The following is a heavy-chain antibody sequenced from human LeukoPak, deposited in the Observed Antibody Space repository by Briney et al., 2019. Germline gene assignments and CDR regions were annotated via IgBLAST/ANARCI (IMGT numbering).Heavy chain of an antibody. CDR1: GFTFSSYG. CDR2: IWYDGSNK. J-gene: IGHJ4*02. D-gene: IGHD3-3*01. V-gene: IGHV3-33*01. CDR3: ARGRDFWSGYYWGYYFDY. Sequence: GGSLRLSCAASGFTFSSYGMHWVRQAPGKGLEWVSVIWYDGSNKYYADSVKGRFTTSRDNSKNTLYLQMNSLRAEDTAVYYCARGRDFWSGYYWGYYFDYWGQGTLVTVSS.